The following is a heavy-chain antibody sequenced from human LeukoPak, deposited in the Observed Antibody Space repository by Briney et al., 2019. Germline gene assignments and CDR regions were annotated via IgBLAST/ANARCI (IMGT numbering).Heavy chain of an antibody. J-gene: IGHJ6*03. CDR1: GFTFDDYG. Sequence: GGSLRLSCAASGFTFDDYGMTWVRQVPGKGLEWVSGINWNGGSTGYADSVKGRFTISRDTAKSSLYLQMDSLRAEDTALYYCARTRLDYYGSGSYYNLIDNYYFMDVWGKGTTVTISS. V-gene: IGHV3-20*04. D-gene: IGHD3-10*01. CDR3: ARTRLDYYGSGSYYNLIDNYYFMDV. CDR2: INWNGGST.